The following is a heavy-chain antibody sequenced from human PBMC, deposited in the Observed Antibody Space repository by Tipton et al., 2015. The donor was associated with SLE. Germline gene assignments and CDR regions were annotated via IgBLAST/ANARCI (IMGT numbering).Heavy chain of an antibody. J-gene: IGHJ5*02. Sequence: TLSLTCTVSGGSISSGSYYWSWIRQPPGKGLEWIGSVFYSGNTYYNESLQSRVTISIDTSKNHFSLKLYSVTAADTAVYYCAREDSSSWFYTRFDPWGQGTLVTVSS. V-gene: IGHV4-39*07. CDR1: GGSISSGSYY. CDR3: AREDSSSWFYTRFDP. D-gene: IGHD2-2*02. CDR2: VFYSGNT.